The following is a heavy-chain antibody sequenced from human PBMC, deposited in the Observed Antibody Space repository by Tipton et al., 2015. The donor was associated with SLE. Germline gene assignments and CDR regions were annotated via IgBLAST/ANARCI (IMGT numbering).Heavy chain of an antibody. V-gene: IGHV4-31*03. D-gene: IGHD5-12*01. CDR2: IYYRGST. J-gene: IGHJ6*03. CDR1: VGSIISGGYY. Sequence: TLYLTCTVSVGSIISGGYYWSWIRQHPGKGLEWIGYIYYRGSTYYNPSLKSRVTISVDTSKNQFSLKLSSVTAADTAVYYCAYSGYADYYYYMDVWGKGTTVTVSS. CDR3: AYSGYADYYYYMDV.